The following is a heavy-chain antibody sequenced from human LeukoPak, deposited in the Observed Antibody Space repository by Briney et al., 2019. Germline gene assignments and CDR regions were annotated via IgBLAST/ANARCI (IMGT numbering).Heavy chain of an antibody. Sequence: GASVKVSCKASGYTFTSYYMHWVRQAPGQGLEWMGIINPSGGSTSYAQKFQGRVTMTRDMSTSTDYMELSSLRSEDTAVYYCARVLRYCSGGNCYSGGLGYMDIWGKGTTVTISS. CDR2: INPSGGST. CDR3: ARVLRYCSGGNCYSGGLGYMDI. J-gene: IGHJ6*03. V-gene: IGHV1-46*01. D-gene: IGHD2-15*01. CDR1: GYTFTSYY.